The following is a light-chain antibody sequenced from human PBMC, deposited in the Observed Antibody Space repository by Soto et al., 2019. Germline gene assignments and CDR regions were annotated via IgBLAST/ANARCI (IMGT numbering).Light chain of an antibody. CDR3: SSYTSSSTLVV. V-gene: IGLV2-14*02. Sequence: QSALTQPASVSGSPGQSITISCTGSSSDFGNYNLVSWYQHHPGKAPKFIIYEDYKRPPGISDRFSGSRSGNTASLTVSGLQTEDEADYYCSSYTSSSTLVVFGGGTKLTVL. CDR1: SSDFGNYNL. J-gene: IGLJ2*01. CDR2: EDY.